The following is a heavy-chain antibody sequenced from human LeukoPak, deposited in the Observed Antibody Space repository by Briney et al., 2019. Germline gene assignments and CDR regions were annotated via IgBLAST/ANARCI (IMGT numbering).Heavy chain of an antibody. J-gene: IGHJ6*02. CDR3: ARGYYYYGMDV. Sequence: SETLPLTCTVSGGSISSYYWSWIRQPPGKGLEWIGYIYYSGSTNYNPSLKSRVTISVDTSKNQFSLKLSSVTAADTAVYYCARGYYYYGMDVWGQGTTVTVSS. V-gene: IGHV4-59*01. CDR2: IYYSGST. CDR1: GGSISSYY.